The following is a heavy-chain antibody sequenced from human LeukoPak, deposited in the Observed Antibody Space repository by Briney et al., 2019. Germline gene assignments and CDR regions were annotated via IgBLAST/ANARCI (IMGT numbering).Heavy chain of an antibody. CDR3: ARERKIVGATEGY. Sequence: PSETLSLTCTVSGGSISSYYWSWIRRPAGKGLEWIGRIYTSGSTNYNPSLKSRVTIPVDKSKNQFSLKLSSVTAADTAVYYCARERKIVGATEGYWGQGTLVTVSS. D-gene: IGHD1-26*01. CDR1: GGSISSYY. CDR2: IYTSGST. J-gene: IGHJ4*02. V-gene: IGHV4-4*07.